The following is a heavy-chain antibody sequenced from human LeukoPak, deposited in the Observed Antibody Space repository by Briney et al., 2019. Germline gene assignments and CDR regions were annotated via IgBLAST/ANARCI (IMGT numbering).Heavy chain of an antibody. J-gene: IGHJ4*02. Sequence: PGGSLRLSCAASGLTVSSNYMTWVHQASGKGLEWVSVIYSGGSQYYADSVKGRFSISRDNSKNTVYLQMNGLRAEDTAVYYCARDRRYCSGDSCYSGVDYWGQGTLVTVSS. V-gene: IGHV3-53*01. CDR2: IYSGGSQ. D-gene: IGHD2-15*01. CDR3: ARDRRYCSGDSCYSGVDY. CDR1: GLTVSSNY.